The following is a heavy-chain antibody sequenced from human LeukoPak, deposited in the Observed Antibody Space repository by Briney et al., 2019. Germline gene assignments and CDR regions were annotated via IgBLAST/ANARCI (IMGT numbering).Heavy chain of an antibody. CDR1: GFTFSSYA. V-gene: IGHV3-23*01. D-gene: IGHD3-22*01. J-gene: IGHJ4*02. Sequence: GGSLRLSCAASGFTFSSYAMSWVRQPPGKGLEWVSAISDSGGATYYADSVKGRFTISRDNSKNTLYLQMNSVRVEDTAVYYCAKEYDSSGYFDYWGQGTLVTVSS. CDR3: AKEYDSSGYFDY. CDR2: ISDSGGAT.